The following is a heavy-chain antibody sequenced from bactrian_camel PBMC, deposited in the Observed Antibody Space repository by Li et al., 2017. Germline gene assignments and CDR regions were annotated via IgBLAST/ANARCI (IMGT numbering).Heavy chain of an antibody. V-gene: IGHV3S31*01. CDR2: IWSSGGAT. J-gene: IGHJ6*01. CDR3: ATEGGSYGGRWIVFGY. CDR1: GFTFSNYA. Sequence: DVQLVESGGGSVQAGGSLKLSCAASGFTFSNYAMSWVRQAPGKGPEWVSVIWSSGGATYYADSVKGRFTISRDNAKNTLYLQMNSLKTEDTAVYYCATEGGSYGGRWIVFGYWGQGTQVTVS. D-gene: IGHD6*01.